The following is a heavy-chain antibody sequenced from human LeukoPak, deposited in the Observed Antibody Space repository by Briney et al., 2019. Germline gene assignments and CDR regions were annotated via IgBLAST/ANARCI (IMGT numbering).Heavy chain of an antibody. CDR2: IYSGGST. CDR3: ARESTVPYYFDY. CDR1: GFTVSSNY. V-gene: IGHV3-66*01. J-gene: IGHJ4*02. D-gene: IGHD4-17*01. Sequence: LTGGSLRLSCAASGFTVSSNYMSWVRQAPGKGLEWVSVIYSGGSTYYADSVKGRFTISRDNSKNTLYLQMNSLRAEDTAVYYCARESTVPYYFDYWGQGTLVTVSS.